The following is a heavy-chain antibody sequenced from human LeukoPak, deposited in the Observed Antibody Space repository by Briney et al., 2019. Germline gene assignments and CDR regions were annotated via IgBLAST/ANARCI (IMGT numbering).Heavy chain of an antibody. CDR2: ISSTSTTI. Sequence: GGSLRLSCAASGFTFNTYSMSWVRQAPGKGLEWLSYISSTSTTIYYADSVKGRFTTSRDNAKNSLYLQMNSLRDEDTAVYYCARDPYGSGTPFDHWGQGTLVTVSS. D-gene: IGHD3-10*01. CDR1: GFTFNTYS. J-gene: IGHJ4*02. CDR3: ARDPYGSGTPFDH. V-gene: IGHV3-48*02.